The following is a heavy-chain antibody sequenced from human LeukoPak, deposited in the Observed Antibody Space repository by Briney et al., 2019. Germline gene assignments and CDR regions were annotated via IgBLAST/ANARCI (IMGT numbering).Heavy chain of an antibody. V-gene: IGHV3-9*01. Sequence: PGRSLRLSCAVSGFTFDDYAMHWVRQAPGKGLEWVSGISWNSGSIGYADSVKGRFTISRDNAKNSLYLQMNSLRAEDTALYYCAKADGSGSYYLFDYWGQGTLVTVSS. J-gene: IGHJ4*02. CDR2: ISWNSGSI. D-gene: IGHD3-10*01. CDR3: AKADGSGSYYLFDY. CDR1: GFTFDDYA.